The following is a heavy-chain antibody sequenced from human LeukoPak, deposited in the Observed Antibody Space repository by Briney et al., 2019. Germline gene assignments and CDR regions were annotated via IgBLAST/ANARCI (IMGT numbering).Heavy chain of an antibody. CDR3: ARKKWELLTWFDP. D-gene: IGHD1-26*01. CDR1: GGSISSSSYY. CDR2: IYYSGST. V-gene: IGHV4-39*07. Sequence: PSETLSLTCTVSGGSISSSSYYWGWIRQPPGKGLEWIGSIYYSGSTYYNPSLKSRVTISVDTSKNQFSLKLSSVTAPDTAVYYCARKKWELLTWFDPWGQGTLVTVSS. J-gene: IGHJ5*02.